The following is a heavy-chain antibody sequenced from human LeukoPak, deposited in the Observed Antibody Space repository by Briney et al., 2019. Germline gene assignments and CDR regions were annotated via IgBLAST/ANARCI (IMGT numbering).Heavy chain of an antibody. D-gene: IGHD6-19*01. CDR2: ISSNGGST. CDR3: VKGSSGWYEGYFDY. J-gene: IGHJ4*02. V-gene: IGHV3-64D*09. CDR1: GFTFSWYA. Sequence: GGSLRLSCSASGFTFSWYAMHWVRQAPGKGLEYVSTISSNGGSTYYADSVKGRFTISRDNSKNTLYLQMSSLRAEDTAVYHCVKGSSGWYEGYFDYWGQGTLVTVSS.